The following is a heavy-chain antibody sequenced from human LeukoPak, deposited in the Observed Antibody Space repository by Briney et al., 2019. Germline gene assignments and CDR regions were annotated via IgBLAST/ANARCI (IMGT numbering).Heavy chain of an antibody. D-gene: IGHD6-19*01. CDR2: MNPNSGNT. J-gene: IGHJ4*02. CDR3: ARASIAVAGTGFDY. V-gene: IGHV1-8*01. CDR1: GYTFTSYD. Sequence: GASVKVSFKASGYTFTSYDINWVRQATGQGLAWMGWMNPNSGNTGYAQKFQGRVTMTRNTSISTAYMELSSLRSEDTAVYYCARASIAVAGTGFDYWGQGTLVTVSS.